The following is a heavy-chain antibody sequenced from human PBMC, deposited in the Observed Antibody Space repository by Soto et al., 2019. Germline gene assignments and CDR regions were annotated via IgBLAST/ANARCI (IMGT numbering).Heavy chain of an antibody. CDR3: ARTATYYDILTGYRKAYYFDY. D-gene: IGHD3-9*01. J-gene: IGHJ4*02. V-gene: IGHV1-18*01. CDR1: GYTFTSYG. Sequence: ASVKVSCKASGYTFTSYGITWVRQAPGQGLEWMGWISVYNGNTNYAQKLQGRVTMTTDTSTSTAYVELRSLRSDDTAVYYCARTATYYDILTGYRKAYYFDYWGQGTLVTV. CDR2: ISVYNGNT.